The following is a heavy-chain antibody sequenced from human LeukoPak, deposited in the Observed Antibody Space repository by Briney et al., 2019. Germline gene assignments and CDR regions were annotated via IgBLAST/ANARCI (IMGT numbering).Heavy chain of an antibody. D-gene: IGHD6-13*01. V-gene: IGHV1-2*02. CDR1: GYTFTGYY. J-gene: IGHJ4*02. CDR3: ASLSIAAAGTDY. Sequence: ASVKVSCKASGYTFTGYYMHWVRQAPGQGLEWMGWINPNSGGTNYAQKFQGGVTMTRDTSISTAYMELSRLRSDDTAVYYCASLSIAAAGTDYWGQGTLVTVSS. CDR2: INPNSGGT.